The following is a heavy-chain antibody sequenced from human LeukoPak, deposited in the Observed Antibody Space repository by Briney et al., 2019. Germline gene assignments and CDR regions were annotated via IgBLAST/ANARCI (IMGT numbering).Heavy chain of an antibody. CDR3: AKDSTPTRTYYYDSSGYYPGN. D-gene: IGHD3-22*01. Sequence: GGSLRLSCAASGFTFSSYGMHWVRQAPGKGLERVAVISYDGSNKYYADSVKGRFTISRDNSKNTLYLQMNSLRAEDTAVYYCAKDSTPTRTYYYDSSGYYPGNWGQGTLVTVSS. J-gene: IGHJ4*02. CDR2: ISYDGSNK. V-gene: IGHV3-30*18. CDR1: GFTFSSYG.